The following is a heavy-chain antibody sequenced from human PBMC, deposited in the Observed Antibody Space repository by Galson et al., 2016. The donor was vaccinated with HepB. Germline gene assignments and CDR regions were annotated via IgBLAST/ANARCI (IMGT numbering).Heavy chain of an antibody. CDR3: AREGDPRGDAFDI. CDR1: GFTFSDYY. Sequence: SLRLSCAASGFTFSDYYMSWIRQAPGKGLEWISYISSSDTFTDYADSVKGRFTISRDNAKNSLYLQMNSLRAEDTAVYYCAREGDPRGDAFDIWGQGTMVTVSS. CDR2: ISSSDTFT. D-gene: IGHD2-21*02. V-gene: IGHV3-11*06. J-gene: IGHJ3*02.